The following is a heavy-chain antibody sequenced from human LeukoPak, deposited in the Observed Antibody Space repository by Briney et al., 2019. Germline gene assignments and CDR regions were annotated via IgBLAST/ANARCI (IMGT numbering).Heavy chain of an antibody. J-gene: IGHJ4*02. CDR2: IYYTGTT. CDR3: ARHRSGWLQSSFDY. D-gene: IGHD5-24*01. V-gene: IGHV4-39*01. CDR1: GGSISSSLYH. Sequence: PSETLSLTCTVSGGSISSSLYHWGWIRQPPGKNLEWLGSIYYTGTTHYNPSLKSRVTISVDTSKNQFSLNLSSVTAADTAVYYCARHRSGWLQSSFDYWGQGTLVTVSS.